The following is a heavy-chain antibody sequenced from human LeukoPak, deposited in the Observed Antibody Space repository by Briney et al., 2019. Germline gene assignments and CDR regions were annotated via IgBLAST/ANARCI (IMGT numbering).Heavy chain of an antibody. Sequence: GGSLRLSCAASGFTFSNAWMSWVRQAPGKGLEWVGRIKSKTDGGTTDYAAPVKGRFTISRDDSKNTLYLQMNSLKTEDTAVYYCTTVPRRGYYDSSGSLGDAFDIWGQGTMVTVSS. J-gene: IGHJ3*02. CDR1: GFTFSNAW. D-gene: IGHD3-22*01. CDR3: TTVPRRGYYDSSGSLGDAFDI. V-gene: IGHV3-15*01. CDR2: IKSKTDGGTT.